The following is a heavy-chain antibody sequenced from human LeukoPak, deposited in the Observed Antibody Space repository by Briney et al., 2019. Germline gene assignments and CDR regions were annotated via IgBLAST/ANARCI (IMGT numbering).Heavy chain of an antibody. CDR2: INPKSGGT. Sequence: ASVTVSCKASGFTFSGYYMHWVRQVLGQGLEWMGWINPKSGGTNYAQKFQGRVTMTRDTSINTVYMELSRLRSDDTAVYYCARVIGFGELSLGYWGQGTLVTVSS. CDR3: ARVIGFGELSLGY. V-gene: IGHV1-2*02. J-gene: IGHJ4*02. CDR1: GFTFSGYY. D-gene: IGHD3-10*01.